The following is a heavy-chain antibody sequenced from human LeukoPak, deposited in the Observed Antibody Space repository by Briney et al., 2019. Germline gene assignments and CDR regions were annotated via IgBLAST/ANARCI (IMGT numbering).Heavy chain of an antibody. D-gene: IGHD3-3*01. V-gene: IGHV4-4*02. CDR2: VHLDGRT. J-gene: IGHJ4*02. Sequence: SGTLSLTCGVSGGSITTTNWWTWARQPPGKGLEWIGEVHLDGRTNYNPSLESRLTISVDLSENHISLRLTSVTAADTAVYYCAREGGFYRPLDYSGQGTLVTVSS. CDR1: GGSITTTNW. CDR3: AREGGFYRPLDY.